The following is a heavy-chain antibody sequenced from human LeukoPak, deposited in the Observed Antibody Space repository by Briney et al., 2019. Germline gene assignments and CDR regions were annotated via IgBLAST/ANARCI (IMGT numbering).Heavy chain of an antibody. V-gene: IGHV3-23*01. CDR2: ISGSGGDS. CDR3: ARVHCSSTSCYGYFDY. CDR1: GFIFANYA. Sequence: GGSLRLSCTTSGFIFANYAMAWVRQSPGKGLEWVSTISGSGGDSYYADSVRGRFTISRDNAKNTLYLQMNSLRAEDMAVYYCARVHCSSTSCYGYFDYWGQGTLVTVSS. D-gene: IGHD2-2*01. J-gene: IGHJ4*02.